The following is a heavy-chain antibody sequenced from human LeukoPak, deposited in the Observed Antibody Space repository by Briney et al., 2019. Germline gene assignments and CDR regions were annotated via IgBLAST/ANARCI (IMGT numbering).Heavy chain of an antibody. D-gene: IGHD3-10*01. CDR2: ISSSGNTI. J-gene: IGHJ4*02. CDR1: GFTFSSYE. Sequence: GGSLRLSCAASGFTFSSYEMNWVRQAPGKGLEWVSYISSSGNTINYADSVKGRFTISRDNAKNSVFLQMNSLRAEDTAVYYCAKAGGPMVRGVNGYFDYWGQGTLVTVSS. V-gene: IGHV3-48*03. CDR3: AKAGGPMVRGVNGYFDY.